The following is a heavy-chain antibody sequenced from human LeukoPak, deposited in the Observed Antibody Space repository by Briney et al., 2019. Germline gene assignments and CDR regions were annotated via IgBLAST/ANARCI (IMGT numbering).Heavy chain of an antibody. V-gene: IGHV1-2*02. CDR1: GYTFTGYY. J-gene: IGHJ3*02. D-gene: IGHD2-15*01. CDR2: ISPNSGDT. Sequence: ASVKVSCKASGYTFTGYYMHWVRQAPGQGLEWMGWISPNSGDTNYAQKFQGRVTMTRDTSISTAYMELSRLRSDDTAVYYCARVSRLVDAFDIWGQGTMVTVSS. CDR3: ARVSRLVDAFDI.